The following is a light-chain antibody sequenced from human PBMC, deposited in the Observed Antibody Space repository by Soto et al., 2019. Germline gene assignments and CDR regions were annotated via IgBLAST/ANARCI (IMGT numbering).Light chain of an antibody. CDR3: RSYDSSLSGYF. J-gene: IGLJ1*01. V-gene: IGLV1-40*01. CDR1: SSNIGAGYD. Sequence: QSALTQPPSVSGAPGQRVTISCTGSSSNIGAGYDVHWYQQLPGTAPKLLIYGNSNRPSGVPDRFSGSKSGTSASLAITGLQAEDEADYYCRSYDSSLSGYFFGTGTKVTVL. CDR2: GNS.